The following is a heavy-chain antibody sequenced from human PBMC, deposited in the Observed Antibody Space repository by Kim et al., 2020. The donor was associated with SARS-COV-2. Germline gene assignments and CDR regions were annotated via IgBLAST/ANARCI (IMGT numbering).Heavy chain of an antibody. CDR3: ARDGTTGGYSGYARMMTTVTTSLGY. Sequence: GGSLRLSCAASGFTFSSYAMHWVRQAPGKGLEWVAVISYDGSNKYYADSVKGRFTISRDNSKNTLYLQMNSLRAEDTAVYYCARDGTTGGYSGYARMMTTVTTSLGYWGQGTLVTVSS. D-gene: IGHD5-12*01. CDR2: ISYDGSNK. CDR1: GFTFSSYA. V-gene: IGHV3-30*04. J-gene: IGHJ4*02.